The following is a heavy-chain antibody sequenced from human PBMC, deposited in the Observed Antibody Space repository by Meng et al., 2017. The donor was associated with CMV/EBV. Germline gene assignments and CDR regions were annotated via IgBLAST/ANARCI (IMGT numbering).Heavy chain of an antibody. V-gene: IGHV3-48*03. CDR3: ARGVGNIVVVPAATYGMDV. Sequence: GESLKISCAASGFTFSSYEMNWVRQAPGKGLEWVSYISSSGSTIYYADSVKGRFTISRDNAKNSLYLQMNSLRAEDTAVYYCARGVGNIVVVPAATYGMDVWGQGTTVTVSS. CDR2: ISSSGSTI. J-gene: IGHJ6*02. D-gene: IGHD2-2*01. CDR1: GFTFSSYE.